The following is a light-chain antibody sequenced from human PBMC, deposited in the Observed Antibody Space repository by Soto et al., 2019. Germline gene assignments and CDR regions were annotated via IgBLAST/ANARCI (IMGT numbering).Light chain of an antibody. CDR3: TSYAGSLYV. CDR1: SSDVGDSNY. Sequence: QSALTQPPSASGSPGQSVTISCTGTSSDVGDSNYVSWYQQHPGKAPKLVMFEVNKRPSGVPDRFSGSKSGNTASLTVSGLQAEDEADYYCTSYAGSLYVFGSGTKLTVL. V-gene: IGLV2-8*01. CDR2: EVN. J-gene: IGLJ1*01.